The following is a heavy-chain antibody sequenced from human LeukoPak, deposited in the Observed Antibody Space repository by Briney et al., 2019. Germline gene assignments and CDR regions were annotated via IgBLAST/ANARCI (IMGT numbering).Heavy chain of an antibody. Sequence: PGGSLRLSCAASGFTFSSDSMNWVRQAPGKGLEWVSVLYSGGNTYYADSVKGRFTVSRDSSKNTLYLQMNSLRAEDTAVYFCARDRSGYYYFDYWGQGTLVTVSS. CDR3: ARDRSGYYYFDY. CDR1: GFTFSSDS. J-gene: IGHJ4*02. D-gene: IGHD3-3*01. CDR2: LYSGGNT. V-gene: IGHV3-66*01.